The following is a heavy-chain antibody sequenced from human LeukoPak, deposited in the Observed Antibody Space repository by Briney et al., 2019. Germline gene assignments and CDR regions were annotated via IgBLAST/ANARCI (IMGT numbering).Heavy chain of an antibody. V-gene: IGHV4-4*07. CDR2: ISTSGST. D-gene: IGHD3-10*01. J-gene: IGHJ3*02. Sequence: SETLSLTCTVSGGSISSHCWSWIRQPAGKGLEWIGHISTSGSTNYNPSLKCRVTVSEDTSKNQFSLKLSSVTAADTAVYYCARGHYYGSGSYDFDIWGQGTMVTVSS. CDR1: GGSISSHC. CDR3: ARGHYYGSGSYDFDI.